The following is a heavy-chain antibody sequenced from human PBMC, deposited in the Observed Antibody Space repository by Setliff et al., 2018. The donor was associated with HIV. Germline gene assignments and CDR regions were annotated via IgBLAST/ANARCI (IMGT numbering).Heavy chain of an antibody. CDR3: ARDRGHSSGWYSGSFDY. J-gene: IGHJ4*02. V-gene: IGHV4-61*02. Sequence: SETLSLTCTVSGGSISSGSYYWSWIRQPAGKGLEWIGRIYTSGSTNYNPSLKSRVTISVDTSKNQFSLKLSSVTAADTAVYYCARDRGHSSGWYSGSFDYRGQGTLVTVSS. CDR1: GGSISSGSYY. D-gene: IGHD6-19*01. CDR2: IYTSGST.